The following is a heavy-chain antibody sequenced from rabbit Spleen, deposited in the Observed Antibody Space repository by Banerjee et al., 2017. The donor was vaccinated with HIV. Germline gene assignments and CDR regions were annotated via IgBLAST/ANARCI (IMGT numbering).Heavy chain of an antibody. D-gene: IGHD8-1*01. CDR2: INMVTGKS. CDR3: ARDLVVVIGWNFNL. Sequence: QSLEESGGGLVQPEGSLTLTCTASGFTISSNYMCWVRQAPGKGLEWIACINMVTGKSVYASWAKGRLIMSRTSSTKVTLQMTSLTVADTATYFCARDLVVVIGWNFNLWGPGTLVTVS. J-gene: IGHJ4*01. CDR1: GFTISSNY. V-gene: IGHV1S40*01.